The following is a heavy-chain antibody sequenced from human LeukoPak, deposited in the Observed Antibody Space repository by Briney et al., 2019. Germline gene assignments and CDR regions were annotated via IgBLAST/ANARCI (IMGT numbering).Heavy chain of an antibody. J-gene: IGHJ5*02. CDR3: ARSPEYYDILTGYLNWFDP. V-gene: IGHV1-69*01. D-gene: IGHD3-9*01. CDR2: IIPIFGTA. Sequence: SVKVSCKASGGTFSSYAISWVRQAPGQGLEWMGGIIPIFGTANYAQKFQGRVTITADESTSTAYMELSSLRSEDTAVYYCARSPEYYDILTGYLNWFDPWGQGTLVTVSS. CDR1: GGTFSSYA.